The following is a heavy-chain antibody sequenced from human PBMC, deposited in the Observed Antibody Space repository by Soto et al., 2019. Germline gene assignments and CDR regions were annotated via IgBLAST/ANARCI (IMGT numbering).Heavy chain of an antibody. Sequence: QITLKESGTTLVKPTQTLTLTCTFSGFSLTTRGVGVGWIRQPPGKALECLALIYWDDDKRYSPSLQSRLSITKDTSKHQVVLTMTNVHPVDTATYYCAHIPNYYQYDWFDPLGQGTLVSVSS. CDR2: IYWDDDK. CDR3: AHIPNYYQYDWFDP. V-gene: IGHV2-5*02. CDR1: GFSLTTRGVG. J-gene: IGHJ5*02. D-gene: IGHD3-16*01.